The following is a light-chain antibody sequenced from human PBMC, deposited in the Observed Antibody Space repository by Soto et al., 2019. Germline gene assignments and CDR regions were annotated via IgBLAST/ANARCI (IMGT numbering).Light chain of an antibody. CDR3: AAWDDSLSGRV. Sequence: QSVLTQPPSASGTPGQRVTISCSGSSSNIGTNFVSWYQQLPGAAPKLLFDSNNQRPSGVPDRFSGSQSGTSASLAISGLRSEDEANYYCAAWDDSLSGRVFGGGTKVTVL. J-gene: IGLJ2*01. CDR2: SNN. CDR1: SSNIGTNF. V-gene: IGLV1-47*02.